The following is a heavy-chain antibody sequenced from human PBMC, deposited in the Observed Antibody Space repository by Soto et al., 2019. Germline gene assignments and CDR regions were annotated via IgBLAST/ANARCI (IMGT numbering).Heavy chain of an antibody. J-gene: IGHJ4*02. V-gene: IGHV3-7*03. CDR3: ARSAIFGVVNLS. CDR2: IKEDGSEK. D-gene: IGHD3-3*01. CDR1: GFTFSSYW. Sequence: VESLRLSCAASGFTFSSYWMSWVRQAPGKGLEWVANIKEDGSEKYYVDSVKGRFTISRDNAKNSLYLQMNSLRAEDTAVYYCARSAIFGVVNLSWGQGTLVTVSS.